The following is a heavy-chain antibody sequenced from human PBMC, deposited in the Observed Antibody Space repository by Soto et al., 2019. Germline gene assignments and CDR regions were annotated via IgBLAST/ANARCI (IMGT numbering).Heavy chain of an antibody. CDR1: GGTFSSYA. V-gene: IGHV1-69*13. J-gene: IGHJ3*02. D-gene: IGHD3-10*01. CDR2: IIPIFGTT. CDR3: AGSFKYGSGTFDPFDI. Sequence: AAVKVSCKASGGTFSSYAISWVRQAPGQGLEWMGGIIPIFGTTNYAEKFRGRVSITADESTSTAYVELSSLRSEDTAVYYCAGSFKYGSGTFDPFDIWGQGTMVTVSS.